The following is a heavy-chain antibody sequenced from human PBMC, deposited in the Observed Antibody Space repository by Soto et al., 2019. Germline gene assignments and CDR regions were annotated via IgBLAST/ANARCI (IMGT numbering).Heavy chain of an antibody. V-gene: IGHV3-23*01. Sequence: GGSLRLSSVVSGFTFSSYAMTWVRQAPGKGLEWVSGISATGGSTNYADSVKGRFTVSRDNSKNTLFLQVNSLRAEDTAVYYCARRDGYYFAYWGQGSLVTVSS. CDR3: ARRDGYYFAY. CDR1: GFTFSSYA. CDR2: ISATGGST. D-gene: IGHD5-12*01. J-gene: IGHJ4*02.